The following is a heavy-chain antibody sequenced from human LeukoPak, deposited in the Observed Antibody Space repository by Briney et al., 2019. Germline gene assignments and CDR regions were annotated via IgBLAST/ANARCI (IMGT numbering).Heavy chain of an antibody. CDR1: GGSISSYY. CDR3: ARAQTSDYDFWSGYPDAFDI. J-gene: IGHJ3*02. CDR2: IYTSGST. Sequence: SETLSLTCTVSGGSISSYYWSWIRQPAGKGLEWIGRIYTSGSTNYNPSLKSRVTMSVDTSKNQFSLKLSSVTAADTAVYYCARAQTSDYDFWSGYPDAFDIWGQGTMVTVSS. V-gene: IGHV4-4*07. D-gene: IGHD3-3*01.